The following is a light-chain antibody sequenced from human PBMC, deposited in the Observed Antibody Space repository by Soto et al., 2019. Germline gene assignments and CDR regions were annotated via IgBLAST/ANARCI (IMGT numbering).Light chain of an antibody. V-gene: IGKV3-20*01. CDR2: GSS. CDR3: QQYCCSLLS. Sequence: IVLTQSPGTLSLSPGEGATLSCRASQSVSNNFVAWYQQRPGKASRLLIYGSSSRASGIPDRFSGSGSGADFTLTISRLEPEDFAVYYCQQYCCSLLSFGGGTKVDIK. J-gene: IGKJ4*01. CDR1: QSVSNNF.